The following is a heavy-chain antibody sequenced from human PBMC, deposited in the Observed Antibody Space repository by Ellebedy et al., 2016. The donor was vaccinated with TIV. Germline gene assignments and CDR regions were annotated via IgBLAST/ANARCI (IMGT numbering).Heavy chain of an antibody. CDR2: INPSGART. J-gene: IGHJ4*02. D-gene: IGHD5-18*01. Sequence: AASVKVSCKASGYPFTNYYIHWVRQAPGQRLEWMGVINPSGARTTYAQQFQGRVTFTRDTSTSTVSMELSSLRLDDTAVYYCARVDTSMITDYWGQGTLVTVSS. CDR1: GYPFTNYY. CDR3: ARVDTSMITDY. V-gene: IGHV1-46*01.